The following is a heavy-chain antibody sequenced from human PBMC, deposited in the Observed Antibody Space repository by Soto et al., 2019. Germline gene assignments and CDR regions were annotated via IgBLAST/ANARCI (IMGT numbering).Heavy chain of an antibody. CDR1: GLTFYNYD. D-gene: IGHD2-2*01. CDR3: AKDIRYCSRTTCPGHHYYYMDV. Sequence: GGSLRLSCAASGLTFYNYDMTWVRQAPGKGLEWVSTIDGSGDRASYADSVKGRFTISRDNSRNTLYLQMNSLRTEDTAVYYCAKDIRYCSRTTCPGHHYYYMDVWGKGTTVTVSS. CDR2: IDGSGDRA. J-gene: IGHJ6*03. V-gene: IGHV3-23*01.